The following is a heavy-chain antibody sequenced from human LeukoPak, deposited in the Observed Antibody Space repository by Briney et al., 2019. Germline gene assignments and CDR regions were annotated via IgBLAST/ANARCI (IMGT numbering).Heavy chain of an antibody. D-gene: IGHD1-26*01. CDR2: IIPIFGTA. CDR1: GGTFSSYA. Sequence: SVKVSCKASGGTFSSYAISWVRQAPGQGLEWMGGIIPIFGTANYAQKFQGRVTITTDESTSTAYMELSSLRSEDTAVYYCARGPGVGATEGSHAEYFQHWGQGTLVTVSS. V-gene: IGHV1-69*05. J-gene: IGHJ1*01. CDR3: ARGPGVGATEGSHAEYFQH.